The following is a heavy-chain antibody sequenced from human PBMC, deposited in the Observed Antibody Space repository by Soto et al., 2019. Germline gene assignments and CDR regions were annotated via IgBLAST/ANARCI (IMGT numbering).Heavy chain of an antibody. CDR2: ISGSGGST. D-gene: IGHD4-4*01. Sequence: GGSLRLSCAASGFTFSSYAMSWVRQAPGKGLEWVSAISGSGGSTYYADSVKGRFTISRDNSKNTLYLQMNSLRAEDTAVYYCAKVLSNYVSYYYYYMDVWGKGTTVTVSS. V-gene: IGHV3-23*01. CDR1: GFTFSSYA. CDR3: AKVLSNYVSYYYYYMDV. J-gene: IGHJ6*03.